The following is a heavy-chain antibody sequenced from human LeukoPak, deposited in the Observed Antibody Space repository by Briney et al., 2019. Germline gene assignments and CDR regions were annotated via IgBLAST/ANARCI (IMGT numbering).Heavy chain of an antibody. V-gene: IGHV3-9*01. Sequence: GGSLRLSCAASGFTFEDYAMHGVRQAPGKGLEWVSGISWNSGSIGYADSVKGRFTISRDNAKNSLYLQMNSLRAEDTALYYCAKDISSSYYYYYGMDVWGQGTTVTVSS. CDR1: GFTFEDYA. CDR3: AKDISSSYYYYYGMDV. D-gene: IGHD6-13*01. J-gene: IGHJ6*02. CDR2: ISWNSGSI.